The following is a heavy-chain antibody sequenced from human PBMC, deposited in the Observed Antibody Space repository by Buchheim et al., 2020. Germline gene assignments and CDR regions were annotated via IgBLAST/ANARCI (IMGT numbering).Heavy chain of an antibody. CDR1: GFTFSSYG. CDR2: ISYDGSNK. Sequence: QVQLVESGGGVVQPGRSLRLSCAASGFTFSSYGMHWVRQAPGKGLEWVAVISYDGSNKYYADSVKGRFTISRDNSKNTLYLQMNSLRAEDTAVYYCAKEFSGQQWLVNYYYYYGMDVWGQGTT. CDR3: AKEFSGQQWLVNYYYYYGMDV. J-gene: IGHJ6*02. D-gene: IGHD6-19*01. V-gene: IGHV3-30*18.